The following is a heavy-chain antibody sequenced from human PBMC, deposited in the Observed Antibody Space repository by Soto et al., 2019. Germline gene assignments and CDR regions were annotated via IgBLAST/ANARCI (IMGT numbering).Heavy chain of an antibody. CDR2: IYYSGST. J-gene: IGHJ4*02. Sequence: SETLSLTCTVSGGSTSPGGYYWSWIRQHQGKGLEWIGYIYYSGSTYYNPSLKSRVTISVDTSKNQFSLKLSSVTAADTAVYYCARGPSFRSGYDLVDYWGQGTLVTVSS. D-gene: IGHD5-12*01. CDR1: GGSTSPGGYY. CDR3: ARGPSFRSGYDLVDY. V-gene: IGHV4-31*03.